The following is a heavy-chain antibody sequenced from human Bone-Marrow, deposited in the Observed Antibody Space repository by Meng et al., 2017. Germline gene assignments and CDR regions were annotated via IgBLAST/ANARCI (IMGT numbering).Heavy chain of an antibody. CDR3: ARDPHLWFGELCYFDL. CDR1: SGSSSSSSSN. Sequence: HLQLPLSSHGPETPSTILHLTSPCSSGSSSSSSSNWSWIRQPPGKRLSWIGSIYYIGSTYYNPSLKSRVTISVDTYKNQFSLKLRSVTAADTAVYYCARDPHLWFGELCYFDLWGRGTLVTVSS. V-gene: IGHV4-39*07. J-gene: IGHJ2*01. D-gene: IGHD3-10*01. CDR2: IYYIGST.